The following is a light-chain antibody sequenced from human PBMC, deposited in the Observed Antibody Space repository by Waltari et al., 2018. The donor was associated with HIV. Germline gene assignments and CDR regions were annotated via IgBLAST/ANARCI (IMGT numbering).Light chain of an antibody. CDR3: QQSYSTPYT. Sequence: DIQMTQSPSSLSASVVDRVTITCRASQGISSYLNWYQQKPVKAHKLLIYDASSLQSGVPSRVSCSGSETDFTLTISSLQPEDFATYYCQQSYSTPYTFGQGTKLEIK. CDR2: DAS. CDR1: QGISSY. V-gene: IGKV1-39*01. J-gene: IGKJ2*01.